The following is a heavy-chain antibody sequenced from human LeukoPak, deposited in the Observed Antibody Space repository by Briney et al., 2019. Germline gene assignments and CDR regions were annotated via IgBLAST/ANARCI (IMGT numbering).Heavy chain of an antibody. CDR1: GYTLTELS. V-gene: IGHV1-24*01. CDR2: FDPEDGET. D-gene: IGHD3-10*01. Sequence: GASVKVSCKVSGYTLTELSMHWVRQAPGKGLEWMGGFDPEDGETIYAQKFQGRVTMTEDTSTDTAYMELSSLRSEDTAVYYSATGYYYGSGSYYNPPLGYWGQGTLVTVSS. CDR3: ATGYYYGSGSYYNPPLGY. J-gene: IGHJ4*02.